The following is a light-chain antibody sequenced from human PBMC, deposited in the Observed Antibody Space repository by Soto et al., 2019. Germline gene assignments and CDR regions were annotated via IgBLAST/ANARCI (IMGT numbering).Light chain of an antibody. J-gene: IGLJ1*01. Sequence: QSALTQPASVSGSPGQSITISCTGTSSDVGGYNYVSWYQQHPGKAPKFMIYDVSNRPSGVSNRFSGSKSGNTASLTISGLQADDEADYYCCSYTSSNTSQIVFGTGTKVTVL. V-gene: IGLV2-14*01. CDR2: DVS. CDR3: CSYTSSNTSQIV. CDR1: SSDVGGYNY.